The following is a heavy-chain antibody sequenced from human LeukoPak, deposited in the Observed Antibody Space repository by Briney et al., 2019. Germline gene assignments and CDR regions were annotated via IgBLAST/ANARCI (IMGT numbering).Heavy chain of an antibody. CDR2: IHYSGST. CDR1: GDSISGSSYY. V-gene: IGHV4-39*01. D-gene: IGHD5-24*01. CDR3: VRHEEEDGYNAKTFDY. Sequence: SETLSLTCTVSGDSISGSSYYWGWIRQPPGKGLEWIGSIHYSGSTYYNPSLKSRVTISVDPSKNQFSLNLSSVTAADTAVYYCVRHEEEDGYNAKTFDYWGQGTLVTVSS. J-gene: IGHJ4*02.